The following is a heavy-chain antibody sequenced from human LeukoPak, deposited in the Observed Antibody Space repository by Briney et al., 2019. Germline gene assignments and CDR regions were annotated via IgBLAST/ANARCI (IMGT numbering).Heavy chain of an antibody. Sequence: GTSVNGSCKSSGFTLVNSAVHWVRQARGQSLEWIGWIVVGSGDATYAQRFQERLTITRDKSTSTAYMELRSLRSEDTAVYYCAADRHLGATTGFGFWGQGTLVTVSS. CDR2: IVVGSGDA. V-gene: IGHV1-58*01. D-gene: IGHD1-26*01. CDR1: GFTLVNSA. CDR3: AADRHLGATTGFGF. J-gene: IGHJ4*02.